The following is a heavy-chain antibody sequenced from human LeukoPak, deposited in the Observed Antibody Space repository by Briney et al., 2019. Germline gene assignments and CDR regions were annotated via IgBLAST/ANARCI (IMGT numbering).Heavy chain of an antibody. CDR1: GGTFSIYA. D-gene: IGHD3-9*01. CDR3: ASSGTPHYDILTGYYFDY. J-gene: IGHJ4*02. CDR2: TIPIFGTA. V-gene: IGHV1-69*06. Sequence: SVKVSCKASGGTFSIYAISWVRQAPGQGLEWMGGTIPIFGTANYAQKFQGRVTITADKSTSTAYMELSSLRSEDTAVYYCASSGTPHYDILTGYYFDYWGQGTLVTVSS.